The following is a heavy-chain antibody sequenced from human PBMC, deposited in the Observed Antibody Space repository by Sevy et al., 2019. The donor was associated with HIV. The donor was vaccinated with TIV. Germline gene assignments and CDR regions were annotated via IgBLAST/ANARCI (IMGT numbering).Heavy chain of an antibody. CDR3: ARDYGGGGVDVFDI. J-gene: IGHJ3*02. V-gene: IGHV1-18*01. CDR1: GYTFTSYG. D-gene: IGHD3-16*01. Sequence: ASVKVSCKASGYTFTSYGISWVRQAPGQGLEWMGWINAYSGNTKSAQKLQGRVTITTDTSTSTGYMELRSLRFDDTAVYYCARDYGGGGVDVFDIWGQGTMVTVSS. CDR2: INAYSGNT.